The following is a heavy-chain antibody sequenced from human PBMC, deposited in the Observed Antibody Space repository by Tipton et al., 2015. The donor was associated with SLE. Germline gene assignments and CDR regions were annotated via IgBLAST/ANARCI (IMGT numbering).Heavy chain of an antibody. CDR1: GGSFSGYY. V-gene: IGHV4-34*01. Sequence: TLSLTCAVYGGSFSGYYWSWIRQPPGKGLEWIGEINHSGSTNYNPSLKSRVTISVDTSRNQFSLKLSSVTAADAAVYFCARSHDSTAYRGTFDIWGQGTMVTVSS. D-gene: IGHD2/OR15-2a*01. J-gene: IGHJ3*02. CDR3: ARSHDSTAYRGTFDI. CDR2: INHSGST.